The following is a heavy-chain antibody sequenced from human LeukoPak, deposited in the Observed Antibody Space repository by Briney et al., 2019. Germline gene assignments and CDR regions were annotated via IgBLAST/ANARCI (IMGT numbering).Heavy chain of an antibody. CDR1: GFTFSSYW. V-gene: IGHV3-74*01. Sequence: PGGSLRLSCAASGFTFSSYWVHWVRQAPGKGLVWDSRIKSDGKTNYADSVKGRFTISRDNAKNTVSLQMNSLRAEDTGVYYCARAPSEIGGYYPEYFRHWGQGTLVTVSS. J-gene: IGHJ1*01. D-gene: IGHD3-22*01. CDR3: ARAPSEIGGYYPEYFRH. CDR2: IKSDGKT.